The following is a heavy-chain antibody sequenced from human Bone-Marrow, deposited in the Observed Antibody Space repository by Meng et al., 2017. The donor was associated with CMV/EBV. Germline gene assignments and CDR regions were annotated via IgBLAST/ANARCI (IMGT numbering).Heavy chain of an antibody. CDR2: IYYSGST. CDR3: ARRLGSFHAWNWNGIGHAFDI. J-gene: IGHJ3*02. Sequence: SETLSLTCTVSGGSISSSSYYWGWIRQPPGKGLEWIGSIYYSGSTYYNPSLKSRVTISVDTSKNQFSLKLSSVTAADTAVYYCARRLGSFHAWNWNGIGHAFDIWGQGTMVTVSS. D-gene: IGHD1-1*01. CDR1: GGSISSSSYY. V-gene: IGHV4-39*01.